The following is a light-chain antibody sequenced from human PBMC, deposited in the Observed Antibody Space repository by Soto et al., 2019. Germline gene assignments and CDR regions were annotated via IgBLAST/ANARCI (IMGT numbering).Light chain of an antibody. CDR1: QSVSISY. Sequence: EIVLTQSPGTLSLSPGERATLSCRASQSVSISYLAWYQQKPGQAPRLLVYGASASATGVPDRFSGSGSGTDFTLTVSRLEPEDFAVYYCQKFGNSPRAFGQGTKVELK. V-gene: IGKV3-20*01. CDR2: GAS. J-gene: IGKJ1*01. CDR3: QKFGNSPRA.